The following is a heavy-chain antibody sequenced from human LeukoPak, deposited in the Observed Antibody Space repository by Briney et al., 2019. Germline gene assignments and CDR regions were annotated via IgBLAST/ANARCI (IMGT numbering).Heavy chain of an antibody. D-gene: IGHD2-21*02. CDR3: AKTGGDLEDYYYMDV. CDR1: GFTFSSYA. V-gene: IGHV3-23*01. J-gene: IGHJ6*03. CDR2: ISGSGGST. Sequence: GGSLRLSCAASGFTFSSYAMSWVRQAPGKGLEWVSAISGSGGSTYYADSVKGRFTISRDNSKNTLYLQMNSLRAEDTAVYYCAKTGGDLEDYYYMDVWGKGTTVTVSS.